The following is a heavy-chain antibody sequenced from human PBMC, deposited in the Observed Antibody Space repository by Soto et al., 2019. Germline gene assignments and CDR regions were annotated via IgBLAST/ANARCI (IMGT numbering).Heavy chain of an antibody. Sequence: GGSLRLSCAASGFTFSSYDMHWVRQATGKGLEWVSAIGTAGDTYYPGSVKGRFTISRENAKNSLYLQMNSLRAGDTAVYYCARGLAISTHDWAVTGFDIWGQGTMVTVSS. V-gene: IGHV3-13*01. CDR3: ARGLAISTHDWAVTGFDI. CDR1: GFTFSSYD. CDR2: IGTAGDT. J-gene: IGHJ3*02. D-gene: IGHD4-17*01.